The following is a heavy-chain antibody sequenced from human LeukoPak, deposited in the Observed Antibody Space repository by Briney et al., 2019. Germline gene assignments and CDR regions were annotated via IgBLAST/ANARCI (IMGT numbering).Heavy chain of an antibody. CDR2: IYHSGST. D-gene: IGHD6-6*01. J-gene: IGHJ5*02. Sequence: PSGTLSLTCAVSGGSISSSNWWSWVRQPPGKGLKWIGEIYHSGSTNYNPSLKSRVTISVDKSKNQFSLKLNSVTAADTAVYYCARGRVLRSSIAARLGYNWFDPWGQGTLVTVSS. V-gene: IGHV4-4*02. CDR3: ARGRVLRSSIAARLGYNWFDP. CDR1: GGSISSSNW.